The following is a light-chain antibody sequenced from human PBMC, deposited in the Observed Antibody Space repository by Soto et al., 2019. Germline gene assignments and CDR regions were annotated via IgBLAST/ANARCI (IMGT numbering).Light chain of an antibody. J-gene: IGKJ1*01. CDR1: QTIDSSY. V-gene: IGKV3-20*01. CDR2: GAS. CDR3: QQSYATPWT. Sequence: EIVLTLSPGTLSLSPGERATLSCRASQTIDSSYLAWYQQKPGQTPRLLIYGASSRPTGIPDRFSGSGSGTDFTLTISRLEPEDFAVYSCQQSYATPWTFGQGTKVEVK.